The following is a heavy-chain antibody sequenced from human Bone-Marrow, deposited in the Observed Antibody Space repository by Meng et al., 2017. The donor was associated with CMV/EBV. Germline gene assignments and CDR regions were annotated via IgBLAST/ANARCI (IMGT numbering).Heavy chain of an antibody. J-gene: IGHJ5*02. CDR1: GFTFSSYW. D-gene: IGHD4-17*01. CDR2: IKQDGSEK. V-gene: IGHV3-7*01. CDR3: ARAVITVWREKTSHDP. Sequence: GESLKISCAASGFTFSSYWMSWVRQAPGKGLEWVANIKQDGSEKYYVDSVRGRFTISRDNAKNSLYLQRNSLRAEDTAVYYCARAVITVWREKTSHDPWGQRTLVTVSS.